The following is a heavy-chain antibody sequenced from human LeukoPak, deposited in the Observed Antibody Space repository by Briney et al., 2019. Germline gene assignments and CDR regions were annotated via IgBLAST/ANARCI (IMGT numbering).Heavy chain of an antibody. V-gene: IGHV3-21*01. J-gene: IGHJ4*02. CDR3: ARVGGHCTSTSCPPPDY. CDR1: GFTFSSYN. Sequence: GGSLRLSCAASGFTFSSYNMDWVRQAPGKGLEWVSFINSSSRYIYQADSVKGRFTISRDNAKSSVFLQMNSLRAEDTAVYYCARVGGHCTSTSCPPPDYWGQGTLVTVSS. CDR2: INSSSRYI. D-gene: IGHD2-2*01.